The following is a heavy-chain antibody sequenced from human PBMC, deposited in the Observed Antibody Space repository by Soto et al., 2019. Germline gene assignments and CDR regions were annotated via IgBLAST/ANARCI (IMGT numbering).Heavy chain of an antibody. CDR3: AGEGIVVVVAADYGMDV. V-gene: IGHV4-34*01. CDR2: INHSGST. Sequence: QVQLQQWGAGLLKPSETLSLTCAVYGGSFSGYYWSWIRQPPGKGLGWIGEINHSGSTNYNPSLKSRVTISVDTSKNQFSLKLSSVTAADTAVYYCAGEGIVVVVAADYGMDVWGQGTTVTVSS. J-gene: IGHJ6*02. CDR1: GGSFSGYY. D-gene: IGHD2-15*01.